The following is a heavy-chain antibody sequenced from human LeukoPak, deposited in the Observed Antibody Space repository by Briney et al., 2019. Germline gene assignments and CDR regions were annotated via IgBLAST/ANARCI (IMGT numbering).Heavy chain of an antibody. V-gene: IGHV3-30*18. D-gene: IGHD2-2*03. CDR1: GFTFSSYG. Sequence: GGSLRLSCAASGFTFSSYGMHWVRQAPGKGLEWVAVISYDGSNKYYADSVKGRFTISRDNSKNTLYLQMNSLRAEDTAVYYCANGYCSSTSCYPHNRDAFDIWGQGTMVTVSS. CDR2: ISYDGSNK. J-gene: IGHJ3*02. CDR3: ANGYCSSTSCYPHNRDAFDI.